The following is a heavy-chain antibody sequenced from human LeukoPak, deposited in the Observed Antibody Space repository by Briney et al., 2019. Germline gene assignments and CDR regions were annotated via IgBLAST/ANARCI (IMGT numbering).Heavy chain of an antibody. CDR3: ANYYYDSSGDY. CDR1: GGSISSSSYY. Sequence: SETLSLTCTVSGGSISSSSYYWGWIRQPPGKGLEWIGSIYYSGSTYYNPSFKSRVTISVDTSKNQFSLKLSSVTAADTAVYYCANYYYDSSGDYWGQGTLVTVSS. V-gene: IGHV4-39*01. CDR2: IYYSGST. J-gene: IGHJ4*02. D-gene: IGHD3-22*01.